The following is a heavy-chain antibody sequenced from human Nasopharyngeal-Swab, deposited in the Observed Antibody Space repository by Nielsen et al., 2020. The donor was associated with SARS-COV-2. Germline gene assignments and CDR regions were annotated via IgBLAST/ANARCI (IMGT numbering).Heavy chain of an antibody. Sequence: GGSLRLSCAASGFTFSSYAMSWVRQAPGKGLEWVAAISGNGASTYYAGSVKGRFTISRDNSRNTLYLQLNSLRAEDTAIYYCAKRVAGKYYYMDVWGKGTTVTVSS. D-gene: IGHD3-10*01. CDR3: AKRVAGKYYYMDV. CDR2: ISGNGAST. CDR1: GFTFSSYA. J-gene: IGHJ6*03. V-gene: IGHV3-23*01.